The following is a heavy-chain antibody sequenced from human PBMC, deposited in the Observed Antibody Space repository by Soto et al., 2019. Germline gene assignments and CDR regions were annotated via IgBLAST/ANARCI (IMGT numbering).Heavy chain of an antibody. CDR3: AKDIPPTIAAAGYGMDV. V-gene: IGHV3-30*18. CDR2: ISYDGSNK. D-gene: IGHD6-13*01. CDR1: GFTFSSYG. Sequence: PGGSLRLSCGASGFTFSSYGMHWVRQAPGKGLEWVAVISYDGSNKYYADSVKGRFTISRDNSKNTLYLQMNSLRAEDTAVYYCAKDIPPTIAAAGYGMDVWGQGT. J-gene: IGHJ6*02.